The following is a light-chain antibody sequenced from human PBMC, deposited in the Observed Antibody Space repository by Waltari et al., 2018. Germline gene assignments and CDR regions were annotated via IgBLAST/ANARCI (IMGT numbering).Light chain of an antibody. CDR2: WAS. CDR1: QSVLSNSDNKNY. Sequence: IVMTQSPDSLAVSLGERAIINCKSSQSVLSNSDNKNYLSWHQQRPGQPPKLLISWASSRESGVPDRFSGSGSGTDFTLTISGLQAEDVAVYFCQQHYGAPLTFGQGTKVEIK. J-gene: IGKJ1*01. V-gene: IGKV4-1*01. CDR3: QQHYGAPLT.